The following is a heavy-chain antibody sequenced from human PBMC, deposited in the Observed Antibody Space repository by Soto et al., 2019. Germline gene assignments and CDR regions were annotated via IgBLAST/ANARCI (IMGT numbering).Heavy chain of an antibody. D-gene: IGHD1-1*01. CDR2: IKQDGSEK. V-gene: IGHV3-7*01. CDR3: ARGKDGRRAGTYYFDMDV. Sequence: GGALRLSCAASGFSFRDYWVTWVRQAPGKGLDWVANIKQDGSEKYYLDSLKGRFTISRDNAKNSVYLLMNSLRAEDTAVYYCARGKDGRRAGTYYFDMDVWAKGTTVTVSS. CDR1: GFSFRDYW. J-gene: IGHJ6*03.